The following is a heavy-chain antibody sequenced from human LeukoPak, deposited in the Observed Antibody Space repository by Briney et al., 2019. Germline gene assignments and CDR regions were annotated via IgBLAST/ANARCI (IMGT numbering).Heavy chain of an antibody. CDR3: ARGRAAYYYGSGSYYREPRNWFDP. V-gene: IGHV4-34*01. CDR1: GGSFSGYY. CDR2: INHSGST. D-gene: IGHD3-10*01. Sequence: IPSETLSLTCAVYGGSFSGYYWSWIRQPPGKGLEWIGEINHSGSTNYNPSLKSRVTISVDTSKNQFSLKLSSVTAADTAVYYCARGRAAYYYGSGSYYREPRNWFDPWGQGTLVTVSS. J-gene: IGHJ5*02.